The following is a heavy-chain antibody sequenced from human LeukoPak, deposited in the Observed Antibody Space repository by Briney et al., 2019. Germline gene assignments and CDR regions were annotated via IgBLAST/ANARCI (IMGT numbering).Heavy chain of an antibody. D-gene: IGHD4-11*01. CDR1: GGSISTYQ. V-gene: IGHV4-59*01. Sequence: PAETLSLTCTVSGGSISTYQWSWIRQPPGKGLEWIGNIYYSGSANYNPSLKSRVIISVDTSKNQFSLKLSPVTAADTAVYFCARGRVSSSTWYSTYYYFYYMDFWGKGTTVTVSS. J-gene: IGHJ6*03. CDR3: ARGRVSSSTWYSTYYYFYYMDF. CDR2: IYYSGSA.